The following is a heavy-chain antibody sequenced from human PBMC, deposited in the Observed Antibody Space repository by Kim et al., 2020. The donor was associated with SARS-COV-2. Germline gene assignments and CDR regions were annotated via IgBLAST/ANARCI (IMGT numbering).Heavy chain of an antibody. V-gene: IGHV3-23*01. D-gene: IGHD3-10*01. J-gene: IGHJ4*02. CDR3: AKERIIYYYGSGSYYDY. Sequence: VKGRFTISRDNSKNTLYLQMNSLRAEDTVVYYCAKERIIYYYGSGSYYDYWGQGTLVTVSS.